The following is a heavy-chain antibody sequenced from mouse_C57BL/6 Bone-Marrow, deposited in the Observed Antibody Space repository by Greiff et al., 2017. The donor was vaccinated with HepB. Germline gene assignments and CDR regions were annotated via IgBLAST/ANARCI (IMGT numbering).Heavy chain of an antibody. Sequence: VQLQQSGPGLVKPSQSLSLTCSVTGYSITSGYYWNWIRQFPGNKLEWMGYISYDGSNNYNPSLKNRISITRDTSKNQFFLKLNSVTTEDTATYYCARDPVTTHYYAMDYWGQGTSVTVSS. D-gene: IGHD2-2*01. V-gene: IGHV3-6*01. CDR3: ARDPVTTHYYAMDY. CDR2: ISYDGSN. CDR1: GYSITSGYY. J-gene: IGHJ4*01.